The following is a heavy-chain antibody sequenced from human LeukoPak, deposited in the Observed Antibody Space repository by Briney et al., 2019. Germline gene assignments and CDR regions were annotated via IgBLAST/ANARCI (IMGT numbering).Heavy chain of an antibody. CDR3: ARQWFSDSWFFDR. CDR2: MYYSGNT. J-gene: IGHJ4*02. V-gene: IGHV4-39*01. CDR1: GGSINRSSYY. D-gene: IGHD6-13*01. Sequence: SETLSLTCSVSGGSINRSSYYWGWIRQPPGKGLEWIGSMYYSGNTYYNPSLRSRVTISVDTSKSQFSLKLTSVTAADTAVYYCARQWFSDSWFFDRWGQGTLVTVPS.